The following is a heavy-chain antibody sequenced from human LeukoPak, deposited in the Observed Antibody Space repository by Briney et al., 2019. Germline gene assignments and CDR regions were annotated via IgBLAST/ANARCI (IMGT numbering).Heavy chain of an antibody. V-gene: IGHV4-59*01. CDR1: GGSFSGYY. CDR3: ARGYYDILTGYYSGADY. J-gene: IGHJ4*02. D-gene: IGHD3-9*01. CDR2: IYYSGST. Sequence: ETLSLTCAVYGGSFSGYYWSWIRQPPGKGLEWIGYIYYSGSTNYNPSLKSRVTISVDTSKNQFSLKLSSVTAADTAVYYCARGYYDILTGYYSGADYWGQGTLVTVSS.